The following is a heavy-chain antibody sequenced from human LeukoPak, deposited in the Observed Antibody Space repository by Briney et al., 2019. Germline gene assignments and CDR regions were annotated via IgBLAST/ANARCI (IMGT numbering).Heavy chain of an antibody. CDR3: ARDPVGASGFGAFDI. V-gene: IGHV3-21*01. CDR2: ISRSSSKI. CDR1: GFTFSMST. D-gene: IGHD1-26*01. Sequence: GGSLRLSCVASGFTFSMSTMNWVRQAPGKGLEWVSFISRSSSKIHYADSVKGRFTVSRDNAKNSLYLQMNSPRVEDTAMYFCARDPVGASGFGAFDIWGQGTMVTVSS. J-gene: IGHJ3*02.